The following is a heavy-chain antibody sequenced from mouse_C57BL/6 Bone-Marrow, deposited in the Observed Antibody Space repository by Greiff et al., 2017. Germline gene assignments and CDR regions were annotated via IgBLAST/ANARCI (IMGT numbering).Heavy chain of an antibody. D-gene: IGHD4-1*01. Sequence: QVQLQQSGAELATPGASVKLSCKASGYTFTSYWLHWVKQRPGQGLEWIGYINPSSGYTKYNQKFKDKATLTADKSSNTAYMQLSSRTYEDSAVYYCARAWDDYWGQGTTLTVSS. CDR3: ARAWDDY. CDR2: INPSSGYT. J-gene: IGHJ2*01. V-gene: IGHV1-7*01. CDR1: GYTFTSYW.